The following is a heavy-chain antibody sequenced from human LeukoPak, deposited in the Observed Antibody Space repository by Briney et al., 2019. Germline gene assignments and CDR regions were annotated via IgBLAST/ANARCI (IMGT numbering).Heavy chain of an antibody. CDR1: GYTFTSYD. V-gene: IGHV1-8*01. CDR3: ARDLGRATVGWHAFDI. Sequence: ASVKVSCKASGYTFTSYDINWVRQATGQGLEWMGWMNPNSGNTGYAQKFQGRVTMTRNTSISTAYMELTSLRSEDTAIYYCARDLGRATVGWHAFDIWGQGTQVTVSS. CDR2: MNPNSGNT. D-gene: IGHD5-24*01. J-gene: IGHJ3*02.